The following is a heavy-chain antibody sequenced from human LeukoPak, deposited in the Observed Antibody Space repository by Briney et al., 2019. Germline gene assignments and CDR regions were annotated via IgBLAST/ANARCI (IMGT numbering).Heavy chain of an antibody. J-gene: IGHJ5*02. Sequence: GGSLRLSCAASGFTFSGYAMSWVRQAPGEGLEWVSAISGSGGSTYYADSVKGRFTISRDNSKNTLYLQMNSLRAEDTAVYYCAAAYSSSFTPWWFDPWGQGTLVTVSS. CDR2: ISGSGGST. CDR3: AAAYSSSFTPWWFDP. D-gene: IGHD6-6*01. V-gene: IGHV3-23*01. CDR1: GFTFSGYA.